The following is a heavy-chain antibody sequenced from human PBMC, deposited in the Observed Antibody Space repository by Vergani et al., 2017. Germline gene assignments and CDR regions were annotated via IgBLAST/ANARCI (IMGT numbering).Heavy chain of an antibody. V-gene: IGHV3-30*02. CDR2: IRYDGSNK. D-gene: IGHD3-10*01. CDR3: AKDGLAYGSGSWYY. CDR1: GFSFSSFG. Sequence: QVQLVESGGGVVQPGGSLRLSCAASGFSFSSFGMHWVRQAPGKGREWVTFIRYDGSNKYYADSVKGRFTIPRDNSKNTVYLQMNSLRTGDTAVYYCAKDGLAYGSGSWYYWGRGTLVTVSS. J-gene: IGHJ4*02.